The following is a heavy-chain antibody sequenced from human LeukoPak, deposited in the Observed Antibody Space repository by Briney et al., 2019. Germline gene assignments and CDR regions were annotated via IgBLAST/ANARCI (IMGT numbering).Heavy chain of an antibody. J-gene: IGHJ4*02. CDR2: INHSGST. V-gene: IGHV4-34*01. CDR3: ASSLLSPPADDFWSGYYVY. Sequence: PSETLSLTCAVYGGSFSGYYWSWIRQPPGKGLEWIGEINHSGSTNYNPSLKSRVTISVDTSKNQFSLKLSSVTAADTAVYYCASSLLSPPADDFWSGYYVYWGQGTLVTVSS. CDR1: GGSFSGYY. D-gene: IGHD3-3*01.